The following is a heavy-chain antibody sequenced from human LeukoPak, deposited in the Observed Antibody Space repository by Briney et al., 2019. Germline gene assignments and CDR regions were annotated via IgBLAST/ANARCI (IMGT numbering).Heavy chain of an antibody. CDR1: GGSVSGYY. V-gene: IGHV4-34*01. CDR3: ARVRDNWFDP. D-gene: IGHD4-17*01. J-gene: IGHJ5*02. Sequence: PSETLSLTCAVYGGSVSGYYWSWIRQPPGKGLEWIGEINHSGSTNYNPSLKSRVTISVDTSKNQFSLKLSSVTAADTAVYYCARVRDNWFDPWGQGILVTVSS. CDR2: INHSGST.